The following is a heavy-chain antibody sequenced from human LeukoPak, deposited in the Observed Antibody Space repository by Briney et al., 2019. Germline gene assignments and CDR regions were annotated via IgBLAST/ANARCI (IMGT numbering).Heavy chain of an antibody. D-gene: IGHD5-12*01. CDR2: ILYTGST. Sequence: SETLSLTCTVSGDSISSYYCSWIRQSPGKGLEWIGDILYTGSTNYNPSLESRVTISVDMSKNQLSLKLTSVTAADTAVYYCAAGNSGYDHFDYWGQGTLVAVSS. CDR1: GDSISSYY. V-gene: IGHV4-59*08. J-gene: IGHJ4*02. CDR3: AAGNSGYDHFDY.